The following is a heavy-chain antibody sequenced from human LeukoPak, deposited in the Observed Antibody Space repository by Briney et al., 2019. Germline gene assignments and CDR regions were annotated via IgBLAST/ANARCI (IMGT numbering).Heavy chain of an antibody. CDR3: AGGVLEPPPNY. J-gene: IGHJ4*02. V-gene: IGHV4-59*01. Sequence: PSETLSLTCTVSGGSISTYYWSWIRQPPGKGLEWTGYIYYSGSTNYNPSLKSRVTISVDTSKNQFSLKVTSVTTADTAIYYCAGGVLEPPPNYWGQGTLVTVSS. CDR1: GGSISTYY. CDR2: IYYSGST. D-gene: IGHD3-16*01.